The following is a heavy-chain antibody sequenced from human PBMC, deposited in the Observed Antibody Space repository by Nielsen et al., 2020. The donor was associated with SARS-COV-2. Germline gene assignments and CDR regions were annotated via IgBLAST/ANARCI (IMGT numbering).Heavy chain of an antibody. CDR3: AAGGSPLKYQLPLKQQLGVN. CDR2: IVVGSGNT. CDR1: GFTFTSSA. J-gene: IGHJ4*02. V-gene: IGHV1-58*01. D-gene: IGHD2-2*01. Sequence: SVKVSCKASGFTFTSSAVQWVRQARGQRLEWIGWIVVGSGNTNYAQKFQERVTITRDMSTSTAYMELSSLRSEDTAVYYCAAGGSPLKYQLPLKQQLGVNWGQGTLVTVSS.